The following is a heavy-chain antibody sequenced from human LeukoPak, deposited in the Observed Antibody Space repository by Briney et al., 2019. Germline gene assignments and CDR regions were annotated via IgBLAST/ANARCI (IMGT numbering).Heavy chain of an antibody. CDR1: GGSISSYY. D-gene: IGHD5-24*01. V-gene: IGHV4-59*01. J-gene: IGHJ5*02. CDR3: ARSGYNFWFDP. Sequence: SETLSLTCTVSGGSISSYYWSWIRQPPGKGLEWIGYIYYSGSTNYNPSLKSRVTISVDTSKNQLSLKLSSVTAADTAVYYCARSGYNFWFDPWGQGTLVTVSS. CDR2: IYYSGST.